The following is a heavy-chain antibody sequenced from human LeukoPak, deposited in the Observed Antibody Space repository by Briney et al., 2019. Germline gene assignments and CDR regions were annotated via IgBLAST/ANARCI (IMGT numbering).Heavy chain of an antibody. CDR1: GGSISSGDYY. CDR3: ARVDSSGYTFDY. V-gene: IGHV4-30-4*01. D-gene: IGHD3-22*01. Sequence: SQTLSLTCTVSGGSISSGDYYWSWIRQPPGKGLEWIGYIYYSGSTYYNPSLKSRVTISVDTSMNQFSLKLSSVTAADTAVYYCARVDSSGYTFDYWGQGTLVTVSS. CDR2: IYYSGST. J-gene: IGHJ4*02.